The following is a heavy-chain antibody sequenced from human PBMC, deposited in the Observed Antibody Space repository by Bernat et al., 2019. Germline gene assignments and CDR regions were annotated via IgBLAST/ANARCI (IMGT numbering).Heavy chain of an antibody. D-gene: IGHD2-15*01. CDR1: GGSFSGYY. CDR3: ALEWGYCSGGSCPYYFDY. V-gene: IGHV4-34*01. J-gene: IGHJ4*02. CDR2: INHSGST. Sequence: QVQLQQWGAGLLKPSVTLSLTCAVYGGSFSGYYWSWIRQPPGKGLEWIGEINHSGSTNYNPSLKSRVTISVDTSKNQFSLKLSSVTAADTAVYYCALEWGYCSGGSCPYYFDYWGQGTLVTVSS.